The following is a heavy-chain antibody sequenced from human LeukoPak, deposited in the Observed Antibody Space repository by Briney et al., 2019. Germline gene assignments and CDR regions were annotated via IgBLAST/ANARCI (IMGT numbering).Heavy chain of an antibody. CDR3: ARDQVVGATWSSYGMDV. D-gene: IGHD1-26*01. J-gene: IGHJ6*02. V-gene: IGHV4-59*12. CDR2: IYYSGST. CDR1: GGSISSYY. Sequence: PSETLSLTCTVSGGSISSYYWSWIRQPPGKGLEWIGYIYYSGSTNYNPSLKSRVTISVDTSKNQFSLKLSSVTAADTAVYYCARDQVVGATWSSYGMDVWGQGTTVTVSS.